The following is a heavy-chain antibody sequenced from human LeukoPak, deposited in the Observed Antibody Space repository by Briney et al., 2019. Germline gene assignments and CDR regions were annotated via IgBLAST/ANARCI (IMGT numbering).Heavy chain of an antibody. J-gene: IGHJ4*02. D-gene: IGHD2-2*01. V-gene: IGHV3-11*01. CDR3: ASGEVPAARPFDY. Sequence: GGSLRLSCAASGFTLSDYYMSWIRQAPGKGLESVAYISSSGSTIYYADSVKGRFTISRDNAKDSLYLQMNSLRAEDTAVYYCASGEVPAARPFDYWGQGTLVTVSS. CDR2: ISSSGSTI. CDR1: GFTLSDYY.